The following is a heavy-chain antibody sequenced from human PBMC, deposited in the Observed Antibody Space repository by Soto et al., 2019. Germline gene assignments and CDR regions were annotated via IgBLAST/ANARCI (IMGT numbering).Heavy chain of an antibody. J-gene: IGHJ6*02. D-gene: IGHD2-2*01. V-gene: IGHV4-31*03. CDR2: IDHTGST. CDR3: AREALVPVVYYGMDV. Sequence: TSETLSLTCTVSVGSISSGGDYWSWIRQHPGKGLEWMGYIDHTGSTLYNPSLKSRVIISVDTSKNQFSLKLTSVTAVDTAVYYCAREALVPVVYYGMDVWGQGTTVTVSS. CDR1: VGSISSGGDY.